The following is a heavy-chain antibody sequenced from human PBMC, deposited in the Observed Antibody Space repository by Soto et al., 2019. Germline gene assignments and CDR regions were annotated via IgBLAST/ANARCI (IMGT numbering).Heavy chain of an antibody. D-gene: IGHD3-22*01. J-gene: IGHJ4*02. Sequence: QVQLVQSGAEEKKPGASVKVSCKASGYTFTSYAMHWVRQAPGQRLEWMGWINAGNGNTKYSQKFQGRVTITRDTSASTAYVELSSLRSEDTAVYYCARGSGYYYGDDYWGQGTLVTVSS. CDR3: ARGSGYYYGDDY. V-gene: IGHV1-3*05. CDR2: INAGNGNT. CDR1: GYTFTSYA.